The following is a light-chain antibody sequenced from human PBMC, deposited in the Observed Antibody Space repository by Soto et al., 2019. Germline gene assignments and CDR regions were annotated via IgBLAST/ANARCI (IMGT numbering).Light chain of an antibody. CDR2: AVS. CDR1: QSVSSN. CDR3: QQSNKWPLT. J-gene: IGKJ1*01. Sequence: EIMMTQSPGTLSASPGERATLSCRASQSVSSNLAWYQQKPGQAPRLLIYAVSTRATGIPARFSGSGSGTEFTLTISSLQSEDFAVYYCQQSNKWPLTFGQGPKVEIK. V-gene: IGKV3-15*01.